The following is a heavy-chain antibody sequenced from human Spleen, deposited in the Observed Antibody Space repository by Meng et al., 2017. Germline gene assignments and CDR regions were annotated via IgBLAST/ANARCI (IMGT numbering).Heavy chain of an antibody. CDR1: GASVSSANSY. CDR3: ARDVDHYDTSGYP. Sequence: SETLSLTCTFSGASVSSANSYWSWIRQPPGKGLEWIGYIYYSGITTYSPSLKSRVTISVDTAKNQVSLKVSSVTAADTAVYYCARDVDHYDTSGYPWGQGTLVTVSS. CDR2: IYYSGIT. J-gene: IGHJ5*02. V-gene: IGHV4-61*01. D-gene: IGHD3-22*01.